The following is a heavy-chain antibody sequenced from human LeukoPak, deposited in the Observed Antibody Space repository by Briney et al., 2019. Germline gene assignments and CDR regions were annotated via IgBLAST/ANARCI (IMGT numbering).Heavy chain of an antibody. CDR2: ISPDNGNA. J-gene: IGHJ4*02. CDR3: TLYNF. V-gene: IGHV1-3*03. Sequence: ASVKVSCKPSGYSFTSQDMHWVRQAPGQRLEWVGCISPDNGNAQYSQEFQGRVTITRDTSARTAYMELSSLRSEDMAVYYCTLYNFWGQGTLVTVSS. D-gene: IGHD2-2*02. CDR1: GYSFTSQD.